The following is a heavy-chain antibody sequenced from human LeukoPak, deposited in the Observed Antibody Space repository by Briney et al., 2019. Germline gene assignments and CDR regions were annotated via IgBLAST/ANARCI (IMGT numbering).Heavy chain of an antibody. V-gene: IGHV3-21*01. J-gene: IGHJ4*02. CDR3: ARGAAAGPWDY. CDR2: ISSSSSYI. D-gene: IGHD6-13*01. CDR1: GFTFSSYS. Sequence: GGSLRLSCAASGFTFSSYSMNWVRQAPGKGLGWVSSISSSSSYIYYADSVKGRFTISRDNAKNSLYLQMNSLRAEDTAVYYCARGAAAGPWDYWGQGTLVTVSS.